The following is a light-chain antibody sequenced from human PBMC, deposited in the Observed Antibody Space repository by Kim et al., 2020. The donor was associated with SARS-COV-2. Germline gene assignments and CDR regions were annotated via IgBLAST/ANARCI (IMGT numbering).Light chain of an antibody. CDR2: DGC. Sequence: SNLSETEEARVALTGRARRSGRRGLSRYQQKPGKAPKLLTYDGCKLQSGVPSRFSGSGSGTEFTLAISSLQPDDFAVNYSKHRQTFGQGTKV. CDR1: RSGRRG. J-gene: IGKJ1*01. CDR3: KHRQT. V-gene: IGKV1-5*01.